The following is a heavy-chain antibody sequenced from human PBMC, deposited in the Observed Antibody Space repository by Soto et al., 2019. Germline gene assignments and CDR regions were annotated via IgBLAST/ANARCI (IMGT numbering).Heavy chain of an antibody. CDR2: IIPIFGTA. V-gene: IGHV1-69*12. CDR1: GGTFSSYA. Sequence: QVQLVQSGAEVKKPGSSVKVSCKASGGTFSSYAISWVRQAPGQGLEWMGGIIPIFGTANYAQKFQGRVTITADESTSTAYMELSSLRSEDTAVYYCAREAVPYYDILTGATFDYWGQGTLVTVSS. D-gene: IGHD3-9*01. J-gene: IGHJ4*02. CDR3: AREAVPYYDILTGATFDY.